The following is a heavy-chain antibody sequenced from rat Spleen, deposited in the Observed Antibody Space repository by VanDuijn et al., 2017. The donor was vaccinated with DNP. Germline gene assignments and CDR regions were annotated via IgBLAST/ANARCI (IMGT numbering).Heavy chain of an antibody. Sequence: EVQLVESGGGLVQPGRSLKLSCAASGFTFSDYNMAWVRQAPKKGLEWVASINYDGSSIYYGDSVKGRFTMSRDNAKSTLYLQMNSLRSEDTATYYCASHTYYGYNFFVYWGQGVMVTVSS. D-gene: IGHD1-9*01. CDR3: ASHTYYGYNFFVY. CDR1: GFTFSDYN. J-gene: IGHJ2*01. V-gene: IGHV5-22*01. CDR2: INYDGSSI.